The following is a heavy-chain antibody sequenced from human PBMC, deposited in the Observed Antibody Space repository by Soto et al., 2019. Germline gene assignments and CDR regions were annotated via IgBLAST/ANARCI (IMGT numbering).Heavy chain of an antibody. J-gene: IGHJ6*03. V-gene: IGHV3-11*01. CDR2: ISSSGSTI. CDR3: ARDYSADTAMVTFRHYYYYYYMDV. D-gene: IGHD5-18*01. Sequence: GGSLRLSCAASGFTFSDYYMSWIRQAPGKGLEWVSYISSSGSTIYYADSVKGRFTISRDNAKNSLYLQMNSLRAEDTAVYYCARDYSADTAMVTFRHYYYYYYMDVWGKGTTVTVSS. CDR1: GFTFSDYY.